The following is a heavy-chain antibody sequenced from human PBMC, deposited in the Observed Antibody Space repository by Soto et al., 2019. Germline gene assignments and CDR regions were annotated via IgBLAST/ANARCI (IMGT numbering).Heavy chain of an antibody. CDR2: ISSSGTII. V-gene: IGHV3-48*03. CDR3: VREAFDHYESRGYHLFDT. Sequence: GGSLRLSCSASRVTLSSYEMNWVRQAPGKGLEWLSYISSSGTIIYYADSVKGRFTISRDNAKNSLYLQMNSLRVEDTAVYYCVREAFDHYESRGYHLFDTWGQGTRVTVSS. CDR1: RVTLSSYE. J-gene: IGHJ4*02. D-gene: IGHD3-22*01.